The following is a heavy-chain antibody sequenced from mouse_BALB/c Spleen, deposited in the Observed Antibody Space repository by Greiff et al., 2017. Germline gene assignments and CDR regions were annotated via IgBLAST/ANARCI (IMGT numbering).Heavy chain of an antibody. CDR2: ISSGSSTI. CDR3: ARSRGYLYYFDY. CDR1: GFTFSSFG. J-gene: IGHJ2*01. D-gene: IGHD2-3*01. V-gene: IGHV5-17*02. Sequence: EVKLMESGGGLVQPGGSRKLSCAASGFTFSSFGMHWVRQAPEKGLEWVAYISSGSSTIYYADTVKGRFTISRDNPKNTLFLQMTSLRSEDTAMYYCARSRGYLYYFDYWGQGTTLTVSS.